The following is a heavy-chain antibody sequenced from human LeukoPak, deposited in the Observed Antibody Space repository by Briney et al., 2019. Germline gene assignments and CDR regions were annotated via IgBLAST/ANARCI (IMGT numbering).Heavy chain of an antibody. CDR2: ISGSGGSK. V-gene: IGHV3-23*01. J-gene: IGHJ1*01. D-gene: IGHD2-21*02. CDR3: AAQDCGGDCYPAPFQH. Sequence: PGGSLRLSCAASGFTFSTHAMNWARHAPGKGLEGVSDISGSGGSKYCADSVKGRFTISRANLKNTLYLQMNSLRAEDTAVYYCAAQDCGGDCYPAPFQHWGQGTLVTVSS. CDR1: GFTFSTHA.